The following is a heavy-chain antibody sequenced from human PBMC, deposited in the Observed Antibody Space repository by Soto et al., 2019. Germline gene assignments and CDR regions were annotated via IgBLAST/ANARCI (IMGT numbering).Heavy chain of an antibody. V-gene: IGHV3-23*01. CDR3: AKGYHGGKYLAFDI. CDR2: ISGSGGST. CDR1: GFTFGSYA. D-gene: IGHD4-17*01. J-gene: IGHJ3*02. Sequence: GGSLRLSCAASGFTFGSYAMSWVRQAPGKGLDWVSSISGSGGSTYYADSVKGRFTISRDTSKNTLYLQMKSLRAEDTAVYYCAKGYHGGKYLAFDIGGKGTRATVS.